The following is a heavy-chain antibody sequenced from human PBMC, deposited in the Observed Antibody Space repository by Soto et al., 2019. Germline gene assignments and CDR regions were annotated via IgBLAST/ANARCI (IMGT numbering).Heavy chain of an antibody. CDR3: ARESEDLTSNFDY. V-gene: IGHV3-21*06. CDR1: GFKFSNYA. J-gene: IGHJ4*02. CDR2: ISSTTNYI. Sequence: PGGSLRLSCAASGFKFSNYAMSWVRQAPGKGLEWVSLISSTTNYIYYGDSMKGRFTISRDNAKNSLYLEMNSLRAEDTAVYYCARESEDLTSNFDYWGQGTLGTVSS.